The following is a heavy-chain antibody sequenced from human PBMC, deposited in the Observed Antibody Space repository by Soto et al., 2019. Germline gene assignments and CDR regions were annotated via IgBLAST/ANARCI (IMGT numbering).Heavy chain of an antibody. D-gene: IGHD3-3*01. J-gene: IGHJ4*02. V-gene: IGHV5-51*01. CDR2: IYPGDSDM. CDR1: GYSFSNHW. Sequence: PGESLKISCEGVGYSFSNHWIAWVRQMPEKGLEWMGTIYPGDSDMQYSPSFRGQVTISVDKSINTAYLQWGSLKASDTAKYYCAGPSREFWSGPGYWGQGTRVTVAS. CDR3: AGPSREFWSGPGY.